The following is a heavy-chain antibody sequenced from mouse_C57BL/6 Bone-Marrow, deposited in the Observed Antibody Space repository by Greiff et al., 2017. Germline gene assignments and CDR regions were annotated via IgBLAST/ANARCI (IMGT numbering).Heavy chain of an antibody. J-gene: IGHJ1*03. V-gene: IGHV1-52*01. D-gene: IGHD1-1*01. CDR3: ARELIRYFDV. Sequence: VQLQQPGAELVRPGSSVKLSCKASGYTFTSYWMHWVKQRPIQGLEWIGNIDPSDSETDYNQKFKDKATLTVDKSSSTAYMQLSSLTSEDSAVYYCARELIRYFDVWGTGTTVTVSS. CDR1: GYTFTSYW. CDR2: IDPSDSET.